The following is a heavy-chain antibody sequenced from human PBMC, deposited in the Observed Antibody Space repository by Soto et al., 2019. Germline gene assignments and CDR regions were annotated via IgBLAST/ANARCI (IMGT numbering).Heavy chain of an antibody. D-gene: IGHD5-12*01. V-gene: IGHV3-30*18. CDR2: ISYDGSNK. J-gene: IGHJ3*02. CDR3: AKDARRGWLQRIGDREGAFDI. Sequence: QVQLVESGGGVVQPGRSLRLSCAASGFTFSSYGMHWVRQAPGKGLEWVAVISYDGSNKYYADSVKGRFTISRDNSKNTLYPQMNSLRAEDTAVYYCAKDARRGWLQRIGDREGAFDIWGQGTMVTVSS. CDR1: GFTFSSYG.